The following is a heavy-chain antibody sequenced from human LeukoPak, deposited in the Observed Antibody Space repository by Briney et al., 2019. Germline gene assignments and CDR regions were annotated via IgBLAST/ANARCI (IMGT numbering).Heavy chain of an antibody. J-gene: IGHJ6*03. CDR1: GFTFGDYA. D-gene: IGHD2-2*01. V-gene: IGHV3-49*04. CDR2: IRSKAYGGTT. Sequence: GGSLRLSCTASGFTFGDYAMSWVRQAPGKGLEWVGFIRSKAYGGTTEYAASVKGRFTISRDDSKSIAYLQMNSLKTEDTAVYYCTRDHPVVPAPAVYYYYMDVWGKGTTVTVSS. CDR3: TRDHPVVPAPAVYYYYMDV.